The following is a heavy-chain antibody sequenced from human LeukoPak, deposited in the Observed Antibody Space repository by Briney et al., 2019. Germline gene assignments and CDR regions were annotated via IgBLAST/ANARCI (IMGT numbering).Heavy chain of an antibody. CDR2: ISDSGGST. V-gene: IGHV3-23*01. J-gene: IGHJ4*02. Sequence: PGGSLRLSCAASGFTFSSYAMSWVRQAPGKGLEWVSPISDSGGSTYSADSVEGRFTISRDNSKNTLYLQMNSLRAEDTAVYYCAKGDNSGYYYNYFDYWGQGTLVTVSS. CDR3: AKGDNSGYYYNYFDY. D-gene: IGHD3-22*01. CDR1: GFTFSSYA.